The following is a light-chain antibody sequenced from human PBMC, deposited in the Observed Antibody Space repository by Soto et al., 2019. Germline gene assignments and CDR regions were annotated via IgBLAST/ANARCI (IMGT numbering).Light chain of an antibody. Sequence: EVVLTQSPATLSVSPGERATLSCRASQSVSIKLACYQQKPGQAPRLLIYDASNRATGIPARFSGSGSGTDFTLTISSLEPEDSAVYYCQQRHMWHITFGQGTRLEIK. J-gene: IGKJ5*01. CDR2: DAS. V-gene: IGKV3D-11*02. CDR3: QQRHMWHIT. CDR1: QSVSIK.